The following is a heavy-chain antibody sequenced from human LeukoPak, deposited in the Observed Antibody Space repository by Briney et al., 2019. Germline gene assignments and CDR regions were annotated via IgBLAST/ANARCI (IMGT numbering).Heavy chain of an antibody. Sequence: ASVMVSCKASGGTFINSAISWVRQAPGQGLEWMGGIIPIFGTANYAQRFQGRVTITTDESTTTAYMEVSSLRSEDTAVYYCARGEVPPHYFDSWGQGTLVTVSS. CDR3: ARGEVPPHYFDS. CDR2: IIPIFGTA. J-gene: IGHJ4*02. V-gene: IGHV1-69*05. CDR1: GGTFINSA.